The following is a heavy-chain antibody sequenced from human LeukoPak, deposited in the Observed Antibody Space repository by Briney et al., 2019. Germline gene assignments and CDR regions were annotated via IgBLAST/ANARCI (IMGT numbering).Heavy chain of an antibody. J-gene: IGHJ4*02. V-gene: IGHV3-33*01. Sequence: GRSLRLSCAASGFTFSSYGMHWVRQAPGKGLEWVAVIWYDGSNKYYADSVKGRFTISRDNSKNTLYLQMNSLRAEDTAVYYCARCCYYGSGESNDFDYWGQGTLVTVSS. D-gene: IGHD3-10*01. CDR1: GFTFSSYG. CDR2: IWYDGSNK. CDR3: ARCCYYGSGESNDFDY.